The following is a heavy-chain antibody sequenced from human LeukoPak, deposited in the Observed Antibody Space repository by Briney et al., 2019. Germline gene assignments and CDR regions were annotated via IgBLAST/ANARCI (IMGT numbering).Heavy chain of an antibody. J-gene: IGHJ4*02. V-gene: IGHV3-53*01. CDR3: ARDPGRGGDY. Sequence: GGSLRLSCTVSGFIVSSNYMTWVRQAPGKGLECVSVLYSSGKTYYADPVQGRFTISRDDSKNTLYLQMNNLRVEDTAVYYCARDPGRGGDYWGQGGLVTVSS. CDR2: LYSSGKT. CDR1: GFIVSSNY.